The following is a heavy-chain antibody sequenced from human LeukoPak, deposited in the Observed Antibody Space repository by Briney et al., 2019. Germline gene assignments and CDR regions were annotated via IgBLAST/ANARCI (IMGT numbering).Heavy chain of an antibody. CDR3: ASGSSGQDFRFDP. D-gene: IGHD3-22*01. CDR2: INPSGGST. J-gene: IGHJ5*02. V-gene: IGHV1-46*04. Sequence: ASVKVSCKASGYTFTSYYMHWVRQAPGQGLEWMGIINPSGGSTSYAQKWQGRVAMTRDTSTSTVYMELSRLRSEDTAVYYCASGSSGQDFRFDPWGQGTLVTVSS. CDR1: GYTFTSYY.